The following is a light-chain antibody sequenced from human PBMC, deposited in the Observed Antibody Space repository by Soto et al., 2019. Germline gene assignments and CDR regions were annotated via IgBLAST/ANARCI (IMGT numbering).Light chain of an antibody. CDR2: GAS. CDR1: RSVNSN. Sequence: EIVMTQSPATLSVSPGERATLSCRASRSVNSNLAWYQQKPGQAPRLLIYGASTRATNIPARFSASGSGTEFTLTFSSLQSEDVAVYYCQQYNNWPSLTFGGGTKVEIK. CDR3: QQYNNWPSLT. J-gene: IGKJ4*01. V-gene: IGKV3-15*01.